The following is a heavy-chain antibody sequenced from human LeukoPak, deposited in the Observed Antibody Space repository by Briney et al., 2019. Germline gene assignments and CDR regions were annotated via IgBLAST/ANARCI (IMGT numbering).Heavy chain of an antibody. CDR1: GFTFSSYG. J-gene: IGHJ1*01. V-gene: IGHV3-30*03. CDR3: ARDRVAAAGKGYFQH. CDR2: ISYDGSNK. Sequence: PGRSLRLSCAASGFTFSSYGMHWVRQAPGKGLEWVAAISYDGSNKYYADSVKGRFTISRDNSKNTLYLQMNSLRAEDTAVYYCARDRVAAAGKGYFQHWGQGTLVTVSS. D-gene: IGHD6-13*01.